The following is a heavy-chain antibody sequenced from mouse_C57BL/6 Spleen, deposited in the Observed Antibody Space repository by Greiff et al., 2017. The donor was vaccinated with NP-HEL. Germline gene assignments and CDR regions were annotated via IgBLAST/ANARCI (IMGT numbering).Heavy chain of an antibody. CDR3: ARKGGFRKSYWYVDV. CDR1: GYTFTSYD. CDR2: IYPRDGST. J-gene: IGHJ1*03. V-gene: IGHV1-85*01. Sequence: VQLQQSGPELVKPGASVKLSCKASGYTFTSYDINWVKQRPGQGLEWIGWIYPRDGSTKYNEKFKGKATLTVDISSSTAYMELHRLTSEDSAVYCWARKGGFRKSYWYVDVWGTGTTVTVSS.